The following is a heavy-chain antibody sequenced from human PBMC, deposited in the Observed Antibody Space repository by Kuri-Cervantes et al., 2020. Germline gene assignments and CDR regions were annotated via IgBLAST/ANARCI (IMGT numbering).Heavy chain of an antibody. CDR2: IRYDGTNK. CDR1: GFTFSSYG. Sequence: GESLKISCAASGFTFSSYGMHWVRQAPGKGLEWVAVIRYDGTNKYYADSVQGRFTISRDNSKTTLYLQMNSLSAEDTAVYYCAVVTATHYWGQETLVTVSS. D-gene: IGHD2-21*02. V-gene: IGHV3-30*02. CDR3: AVVTATHY. J-gene: IGHJ4*02.